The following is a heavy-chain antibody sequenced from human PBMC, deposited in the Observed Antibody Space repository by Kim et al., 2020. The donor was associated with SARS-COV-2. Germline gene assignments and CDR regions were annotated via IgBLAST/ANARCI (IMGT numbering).Heavy chain of an antibody. D-gene: IGHD5-12*01. V-gene: IGHV3-43*01. J-gene: IGHJ4*02. CDR1: GFTFDDYT. CDR2: ISWDGGST. CDR3: AKGASKERGYSGYEMEEVFDY. Sequence: GGSLRLSCAASGFTFDDYTMHWVRQAPGKGLEWVSLISWDGGSTYYADSVKGRFTISRDNSKNSLYLQMNSLRTEDTALYYCAKGASKERGYSGYEMEEVFDYWGQGTLVTVSS.